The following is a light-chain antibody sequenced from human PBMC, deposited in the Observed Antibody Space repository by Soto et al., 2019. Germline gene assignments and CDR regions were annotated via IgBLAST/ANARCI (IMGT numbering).Light chain of an antibody. CDR2: DAS. CDR1: QSVRSS. J-gene: IGKJ1*01. Sequence: EIVLTQSPATLSLSPGERATLSCRATQSVRSSLAWYLQQPGQAPRLLIYDASNRATGIPARFSGSGSGTDFTLTISSLQSEELGVYYCLQYHYWPWTFGQGTKVDIK. V-gene: IGKV3-11*01. CDR3: LQYHYWPWT.